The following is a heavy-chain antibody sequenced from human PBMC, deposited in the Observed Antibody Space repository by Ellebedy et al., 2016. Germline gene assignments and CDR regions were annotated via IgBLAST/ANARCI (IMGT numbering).Heavy chain of an antibody. CDR2: IKQDGSEE. D-gene: IGHD6-19*01. CDR1: GFTVSSYW. CDR3: ARGNGWIIDY. Sequence: ETLSLTCTDSGFTVSSYWMQWVRQAPGKGLEWVANIKQDGSEEYYVDSVEGRFTISRDNARKSLYLQMNSLRSEDTAVYYCARGNGWIIDYWGQGALVTVSS. V-gene: IGHV3-7*04. J-gene: IGHJ4*02.